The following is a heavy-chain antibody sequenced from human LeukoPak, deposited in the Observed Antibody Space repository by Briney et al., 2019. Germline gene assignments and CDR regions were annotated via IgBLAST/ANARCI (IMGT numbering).Heavy chain of an antibody. D-gene: IGHD6-19*01. J-gene: IGHJ5*02. CDR2: IYYSGST. CDR3: ARQGEEHWLVRAGWFDP. CDR1: GGSISSSSYY. V-gene: IGHV4-39*01. Sequence: SETLSLTCTVSGGSISSSSYYWGWIRQPPGKGLEWIGCIYYSGSTYYNPSLKSRVTISVDTSKNQFSLKLSSVTAADTAVYYCARQGEEHWLVRAGWFDPWGQGTLVTVSS.